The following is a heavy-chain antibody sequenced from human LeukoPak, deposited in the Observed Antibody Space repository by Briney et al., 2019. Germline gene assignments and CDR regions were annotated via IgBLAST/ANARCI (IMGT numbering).Heavy chain of an antibody. CDR2: INHSGST. Sequence: SETLSLTCAVYCGSFSGYYWSWIRQPPGKGLEWIGEINHSGSTNYNPSLKSRVTISVDTSKNQFSLKLSSVTAADTAVYYCARGAYDSSGYYLRPLTYWGQGTLVTVSS. D-gene: IGHD3-22*01. V-gene: IGHV4-34*01. CDR3: ARGAYDSSGYYLRPLTY. CDR1: CGSFSGYY. J-gene: IGHJ4*02.